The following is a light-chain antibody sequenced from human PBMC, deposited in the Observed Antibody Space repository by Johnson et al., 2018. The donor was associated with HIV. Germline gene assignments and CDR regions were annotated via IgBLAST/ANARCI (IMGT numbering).Light chain of an antibody. CDR1: SSNIGNNY. J-gene: IGLJ1*01. V-gene: IGLV1-51*02. Sequence: KVTISCSGSSSNIGNNYISWYQLLPGTPPKLLIFKNNKRPSGIPDRFSASKSGSSASLGITGLQTGDEADYYCGTWDRSLTAHYVFGTGTKVTVL. CDR2: KNN. CDR3: GTWDRSLTAHYV.